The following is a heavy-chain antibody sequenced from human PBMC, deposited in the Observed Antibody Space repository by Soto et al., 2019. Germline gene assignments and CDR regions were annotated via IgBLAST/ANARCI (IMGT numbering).Heavy chain of an antibody. Sequence: VQLQESGPGLAKPSETLSLTCTVSGGSISSFYWSWIRQPPGKGLEWIGNVFYSGSTIYNPSLKSRVTISVDTSKNQFSLKLSSVTAADPAVYYCAKEFCDPNGCYGRWLDPWGQGTLVTVSS. D-gene: IGHD2-15*01. V-gene: IGHV4-59*01. CDR1: GGSISSFY. CDR2: VFYSGST. CDR3: AKEFCDPNGCYGRWLDP. J-gene: IGHJ5*02.